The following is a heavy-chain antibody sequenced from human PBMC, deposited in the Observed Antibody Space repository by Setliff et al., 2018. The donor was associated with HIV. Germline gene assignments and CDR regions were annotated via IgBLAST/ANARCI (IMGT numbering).Heavy chain of an antibody. D-gene: IGHD4-17*01. Sequence: GASVKVSCKASGYTFTNNYIHWVRQAPGQGLEWMAIINPSGGSAGYAQKFQGRVTMTRNTSISTAYMELSSLRSEDTAVYYCARPEPYGDYGYWGQGTLVTVSS. CDR1: GYTFTNNY. J-gene: IGHJ4*02. CDR2: INPSGGSA. CDR3: ARPEPYGDYGY. V-gene: IGHV1-46*01.